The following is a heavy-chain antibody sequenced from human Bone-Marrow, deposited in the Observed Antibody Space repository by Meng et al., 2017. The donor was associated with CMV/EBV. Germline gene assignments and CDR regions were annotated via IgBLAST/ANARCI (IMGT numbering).Heavy chain of an antibody. D-gene: IGHD3-10*01. CDR2: IYYSGST. Sequence: SETLSPTCTVSGGSVSSGSYYWSCIRQPPGKGLEWIGYIYYSGSTNYNPSLKSRVTISVDTSKNHFSLKLSSVTAADTAVYFRARDPGGEAWFDPWGQGTLVTVSS. J-gene: IGHJ5*02. CDR1: GGSVSSGSYY. V-gene: IGHV4-61*01. CDR3: ARDPGGEAWFDP.